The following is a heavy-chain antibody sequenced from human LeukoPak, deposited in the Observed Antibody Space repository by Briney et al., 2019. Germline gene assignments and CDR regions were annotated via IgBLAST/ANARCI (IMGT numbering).Heavy chain of an antibody. CDR3: ATLTGPRTFDY. CDR2: ISSSGSTI. Sequence: GGSLRLSCAASGFTFSSYEMNWVRQAPGKGLEWVSYISSSGSTIYYADSVKGRFTISRDNAKNSLYLQMNSLRAEDTALYYCATLTGPRTFDYWGQGTLVTVSS. D-gene: IGHD1-20*01. J-gene: IGHJ4*02. CDR1: GFTFSSYE. V-gene: IGHV3-48*03.